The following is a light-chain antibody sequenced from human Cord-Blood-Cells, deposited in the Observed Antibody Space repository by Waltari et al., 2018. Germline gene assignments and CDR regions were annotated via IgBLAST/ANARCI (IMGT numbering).Light chain of an antibody. J-gene: IGLJ2*01. CDR3: SSYAGSNNLV. CDR2: EVS. Sequence: ALTPPTTASVPPGPSATISYTGTSIDVRAFHYLSWFQPHPGKAPKRMIYEVSKRPSGVPDRLSGSKSGNTASLTVSGLQAEDEADYYCSSYAGSNNLVFGGGTKLTVL. CDR1: SIDVRAFHY. V-gene: IGLV2-8*01.